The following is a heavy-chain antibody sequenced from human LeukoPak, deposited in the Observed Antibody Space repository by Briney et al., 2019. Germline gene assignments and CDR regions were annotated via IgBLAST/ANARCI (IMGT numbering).Heavy chain of an antibody. CDR3: AKVSSFYYDSTFDY. CDR1: GFTFSSYA. J-gene: IGHJ4*02. CDR2: ISDSGDST. D-gene: IGHD3-22*01. V-gene: IGHV3-23*01. Sequence: GGSLRLSCAASGFTFSSYAMSWVRQAPGKGLEWVSGISDSGDSTYYADSVKGRFTISRDNSKNTVYLQMSSLRAEDTAVYYCAKVSSFYYDSTFDYWGQGTLATVSS.